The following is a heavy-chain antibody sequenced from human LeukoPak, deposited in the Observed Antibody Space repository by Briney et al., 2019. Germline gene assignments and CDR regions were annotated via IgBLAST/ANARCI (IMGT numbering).Heavy chain of an antibody. CDR3: ARRGTSTMTPGY. CDR1: GFXFTSYW. J-gene: IGHJ4*02. Sequence: GRSLRLSCAASGFXFTSYWMHWVRQAPGKGLVWVSCINGDGSRAGYADSVKGRFTISRDNAQNTLYLQMNSLRAEDTAVYYCARRGTSTMTPGYWGQGTLVTVSS. CDR2: INGDGSRA. V-gene: IGHV3-74*01. D-gene: IGHD1-1*01.